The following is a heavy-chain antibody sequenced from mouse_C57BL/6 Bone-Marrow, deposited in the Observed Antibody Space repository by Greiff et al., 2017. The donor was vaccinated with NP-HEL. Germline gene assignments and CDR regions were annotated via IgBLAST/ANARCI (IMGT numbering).Heavy chain of an antibody. CDR1: GFNIKDYY. CDR2: IDPEDGET. V-gene: IGHV14-2*01. Sequence: VQLKQSGAELVKPGASVKLSCTASGFNIKDYYMHWVKQRTEQGLEWIGRIDPEDGETKYAPKFQGKATITADTSSNTAYLQLSSLTSEDTAVYYCASTMVTTGYYYAMDYWGQGTSVTVSS. J-gene: IGHJ4*01. CDR3: ASTMVTTGYYYAMDY. D-gene: IGHD2-2*01.